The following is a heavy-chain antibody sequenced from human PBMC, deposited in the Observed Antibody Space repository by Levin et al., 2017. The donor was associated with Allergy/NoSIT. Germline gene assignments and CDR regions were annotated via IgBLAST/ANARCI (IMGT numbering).Heavy chain of an antibody. Sequence: GGSLRLSCAASGFTFSSYWMHWVRQAPGKGLVWVSRINSDGSSTSYADSVKGRFTISRDNAKYTLYLQMNSLRAEDTAVYYCARWWAPDFWSGYYHSYYYYYMDVWGKGTTVTVSS. D-gene: IGHD3-3*01. CDR3: ARWWAPDFWSGYYHSYYYYYMDV. CDR1: GFTFSSYW. CDR2: INSDGSST. J-gene: IGHJ6*03. V-gene: IGHV3-74*01.